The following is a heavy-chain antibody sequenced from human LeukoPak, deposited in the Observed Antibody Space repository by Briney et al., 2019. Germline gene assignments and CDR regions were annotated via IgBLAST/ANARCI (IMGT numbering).Heavy chain of an antibody. J-gene: IGHJ4*02. D-gene: IGHD3-10*01. V-gene: IGHV4-4*07. Sequence: NPSETLSLTCTVSGDSISSYYWNWIRQPAGKGLEWIGRIYASGYTEYSPSLQTRVTMSVDTSKNEFSLKVDTVTAADTAVYFCARNHIVTGTYFDSWGQGNMVTVSS. CDR2: IYASGYT. CDR1: GDSISSYY. CDR3: ARNHIVTGTYFDS.